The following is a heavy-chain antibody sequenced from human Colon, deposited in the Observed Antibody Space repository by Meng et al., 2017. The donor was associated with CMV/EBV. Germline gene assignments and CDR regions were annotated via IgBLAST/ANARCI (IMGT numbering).Heavy chain of an antibody. CDR2: IRHAGIDK. D-gene: IGHD5-18*01. CDR1: GFTFSNFG. V-gene: IGHV3-30*02. J-gene: IGHJ4*02. Sequence: GESLKISCAASGFTFSNFGMHWVRQTPGKGLEWVASIRHAGIDKFYADSVKGRFTISRDNSKNMLFLQMNSLRDDDTSVYYCAKVDSAMGRTYFDYWGQGTLVTVSS. CDR3: AKVDSAMGRTYFDY.